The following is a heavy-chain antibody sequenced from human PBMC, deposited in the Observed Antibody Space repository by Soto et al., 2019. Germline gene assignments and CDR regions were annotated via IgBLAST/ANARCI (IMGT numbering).Heavy chain of an antibody. V-gene: IGHV1-3*01. D-gene: IGHD2-2*02. J-gene: IGHJ3*02. CDR2: INAGNGNT. CDR3: ARGSVPAAIGAFDI. CDR1: GYTFTSYA. Sequence: ASVKVSCKASGYTFTSYAMHWVRQAPGQRLEWMGWINAGNGNTKYSQKFQGRVTITRDTSASTANMELSSQRSEDTAVYYCARGSVPAAIGAFDIWGQGTMVTVSS.